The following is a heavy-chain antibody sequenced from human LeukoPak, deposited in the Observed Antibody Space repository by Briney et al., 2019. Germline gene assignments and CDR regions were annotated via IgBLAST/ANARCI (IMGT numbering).Heavy chain of an antibody. Sequence: SETLSLTCAVYGGSFSGYYWSWIRQPPGKGLEWIGEINHSGSTNYNPSLKSRVTISVDTSKNQFSLKLSSVTAADTAVYYCARVLGSRHDYNGMYFFDYWGRGTLVTVSS. CDR3: ARVLGSRHDYNGMYFFDY. D-gene: IGHD5-24*01. V-gene: IGHV4-34*01. CDR2: INHSGST. J-gene: IGHJ4*02. CDR1: GGSFSGYY.